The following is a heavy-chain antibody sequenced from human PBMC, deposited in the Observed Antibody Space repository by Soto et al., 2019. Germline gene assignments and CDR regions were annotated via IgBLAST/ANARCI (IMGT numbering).Heavy chain of an antibody. CDR1: GFTFSDYY. Sequence: QVQLVESGGGLVKPGGSLRLSCEASGFTFSDYYMSWIRQAPGKGLEWVSHISGISDTINYADSLRGRFTISRDNAKNSLYQQMSSLTAEDTAICYCARSRRPNFYGGCYFDSWGQGTLVTVSS. CDR2: ISGISDTI. V-gene: IGHV3-11*01. D-gene: IGHD3-3*01. CDR3: ARSRRPNFYGGCYFDS. J-gene: IGHJ4*02.